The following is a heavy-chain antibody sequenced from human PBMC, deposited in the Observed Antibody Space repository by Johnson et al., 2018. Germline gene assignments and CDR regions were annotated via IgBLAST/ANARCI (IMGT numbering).Heavy chain of an antibody. CDR2: INSDGSGT. V-gene: IGHV3-74*01. CDR1: GISFSNNW. CDR3: ARAGRSRYFSYYMDV. Sequence: VQLQESGGGSVQPGGSLRLSCAASGISFSNNWMHWVRQAPGKGLVWVSQINSDGSGTNYADFVQGRFTISRDNAEKTVYLQMNSLRAADTAGYYCARAGRSRYFSYYMDVWGKGTTVTVSS. J-gene: IGHJ6*03.